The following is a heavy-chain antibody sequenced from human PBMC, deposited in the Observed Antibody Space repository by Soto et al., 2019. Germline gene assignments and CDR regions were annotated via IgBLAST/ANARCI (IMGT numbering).Heavy chain of an antibody. Sequence: SETLSITCTVSGGSISKYYWAWIRQPPGKGLEWIGYIYYNGDTDYIHSLKSRVTISVDMSKNQFSLNLYPVTAADTAVYYCARFNAFKLARSGYYYAIDFRAQRTTVPGSS. J-gene: IGHJ6*02. CDR1: GGSISKYY. CDR2: IYYNGDT. CDR3: ARFNAFKLARSGYYYAIDF. V-gene: IGHV4-59*01.